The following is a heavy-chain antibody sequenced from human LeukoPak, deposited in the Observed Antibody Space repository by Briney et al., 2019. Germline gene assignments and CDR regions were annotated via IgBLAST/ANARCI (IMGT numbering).Heavy chain of an antibody. J-gene: IGHJ4*02. V-gene: IGHV1-3*01. Sequence: ASVKVSCKASGYTFTSYLIHWVRQAPGQRLEWMGWINVGNDNTKYSQNFQGRVAITRDTSASTAYMELSSLRSEDTAVYYCARDSIWGSGTYGFDYWGQGALVTVSS. CDR1: GYTFTSYL. D-gene: IGHD1-26*01. CDR2: INVGNDNT. CDR3: ARDSIWGSGTYGFDY.